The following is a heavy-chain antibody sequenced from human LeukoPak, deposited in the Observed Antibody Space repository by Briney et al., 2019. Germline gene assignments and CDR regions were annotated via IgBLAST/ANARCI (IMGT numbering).Heavy chain of an antibody. CDR1: GYTFTSYG. CDR3: ARDYIVVVPAAPFDY. V-gene: IGHV1-18*01. CDR2: ISAYNGNT. J-gene: IGHJ4*02. Sequence: ASVKVSCKASGYTFTSYGISWVRQAPGQGLEWMGWISAYNGNTNYAQKLQGRVTMTTDTSTSTAYMELRSLRSDDTAVDYCARDYIVVVPAAPFDYWGQGTLVTVSS. D-gene: IGHD2-2*01.